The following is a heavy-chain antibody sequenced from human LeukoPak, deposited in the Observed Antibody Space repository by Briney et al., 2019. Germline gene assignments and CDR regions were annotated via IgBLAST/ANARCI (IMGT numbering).Heavy chain of an antibody. CDR2: IRSKANSYAT. V-gene: IGHV3-73*01. D-gene: IGHD4/OR15-4a*01. J-gene: IGHJ4*02. CDR1: GFTFSGSA. Sequence: GGSLRLSCAASGFTFSGSAMHWVRQASGKGLEWVGRIRSKANSYATAYAASVKGRFTISRDDSKNTAYLQMNSLKTEDTAVYYCASALTSYWYYWGQGTLVTVSS. CDR3: ASALTSYWYY.